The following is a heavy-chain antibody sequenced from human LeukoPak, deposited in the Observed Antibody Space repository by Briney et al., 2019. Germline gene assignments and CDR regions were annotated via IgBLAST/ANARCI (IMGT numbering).Heavy chain of an antibody. Sequence: ASVKVSCKASGYTFTSYDINWVRQATGQGLEWMGWMNPNSGNTGYAQKFQGRVTITRNTSISTAYMELSSLRSEDTAVYYCARDLSTVGATPLDYWGQGTLVTVSS. V-gene: IGHV1-8*03. D-gene: IGHD1-26*01. CDR2: MNPNSGNT. J-gene: IGHJ4*02. CDR1: GYTFTSYD. CDR3: ARDLSTVGATPLDY.